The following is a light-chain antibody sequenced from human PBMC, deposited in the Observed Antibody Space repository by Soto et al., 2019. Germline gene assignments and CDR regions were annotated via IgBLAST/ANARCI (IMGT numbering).Light chain of an antibody. CDR1: QSLTSSY. Sequence: EIVLTQSPGTLSLSPGERATLSCRASQSLTSSYLAWYQQKPGQSPRLVIYGASRRATGIPDRFSGSGSGTEFTLTISRLEPEDFEVYYCQQYDASLWTFGQGTKVDIK. J-gene: IGKJ1*01. CDR2: GAS. V-gene: IGKV3-20*01. CDR3: QQYDASLWT.